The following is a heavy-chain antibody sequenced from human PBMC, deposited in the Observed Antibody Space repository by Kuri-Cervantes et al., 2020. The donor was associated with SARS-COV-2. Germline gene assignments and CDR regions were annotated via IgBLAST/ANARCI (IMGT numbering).Heavy chain of an antibody. V-gene: IGHV4-59*01. CDR3: ARGTTPVYVSGPLWFHLDL. Sequence: ESLKISCTVSGDSITIYYWSWIRQSPGKGLEWIGYIPETGGTNYNPSLKSRVTMSVDISKNQFSLKMNSVNAADTAVYYCARGTTPVYVSGPLWFHLDLWGQGTLVTVSS. D-gene: IGHD3-10*01. CDR2: IPETGGT. J-gene: IGHJ5*02. CDR1: GDSITIYY.